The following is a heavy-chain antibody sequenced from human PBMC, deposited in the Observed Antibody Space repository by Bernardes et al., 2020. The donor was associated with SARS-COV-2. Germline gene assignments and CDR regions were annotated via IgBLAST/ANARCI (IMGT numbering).Heavy chain of an antibody. CDR2: MNPSDEST. D-gene: IGHD1-26*01. V-gene: IGHV1-46*01. J-gene: IGHJ4*02. CDR1: GYTFTTYY. CDR3: ARSVRVGIINFDF. Sequence: ASMKVSCKASGYTFTTYYIHWVRQAPGQGLEWMGIMNPSDESTRYAQRFQGRVTMTRDTSTSTVYMELSSLRSEDTAVYYCARSVRVGIINFDFWGQGTLVTVSS.